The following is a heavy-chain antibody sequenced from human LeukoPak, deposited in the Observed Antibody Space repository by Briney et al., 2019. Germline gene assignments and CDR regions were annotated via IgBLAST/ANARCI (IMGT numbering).Heavy chain of an antibody. D-gene: IGHD6-19*01. V-gene: IGHV3-21*01. Sequence: ETLSLTCTVSGGSISRYYWSWIRQPPGKGLEWVSSISSSSSYIYYADSVKGRFTISRDSAKNSLSLQVNSLRVEDTAVYYCASLNAVAGNAFYIWGQGTMVTVSA. CDR2: ISSSSSYI. CDR3: ASLNAVAGNAFYI. CDR1: GGSISRYY. J-gene: IGHJ3*02.